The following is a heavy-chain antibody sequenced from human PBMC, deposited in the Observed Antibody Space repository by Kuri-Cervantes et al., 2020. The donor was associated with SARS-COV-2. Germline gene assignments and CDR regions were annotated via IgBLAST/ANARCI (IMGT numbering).Heavy chain of an antibody. CDR2: IYPGDSDT. V-gene: IGHV5-51*01. J-gene: IGHJ6*02. D-gene: IGHD2-15*01. CDR1: GYSLTSYW. Sequence: GESLKISCKGSGYSLTSYWIGWVRQMPGKGLEWMGIIYPGDSDTRYSPSFQGQVTISADKSISTAYLQWSSLKASDTAMYYCARLPPNCSGGSCYDGYYYYGMDVWGQGTTVTVSS. CDR3: ARLPPNCSGGSCYDGYYYYGMDV.